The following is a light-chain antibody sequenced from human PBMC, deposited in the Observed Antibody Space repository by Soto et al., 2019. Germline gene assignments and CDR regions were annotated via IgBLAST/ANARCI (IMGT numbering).Light chain of an antibody. CDR2: VAS. J-gene: IGKJ5*01. V-gene: IGKV3-20*01. CDR3: QQYGTSPIA. CDR1: QNVGGRF. Sequence: EIVLTQSPGTLSLSPGERATLSCRASQNVGGRFLAWYQQKPGQAPRLLINVASTRATGSPDRFSGSGSGTDFTLTISRLEPEDVAVNYCQQYGTSPIAFGQGTRLE.